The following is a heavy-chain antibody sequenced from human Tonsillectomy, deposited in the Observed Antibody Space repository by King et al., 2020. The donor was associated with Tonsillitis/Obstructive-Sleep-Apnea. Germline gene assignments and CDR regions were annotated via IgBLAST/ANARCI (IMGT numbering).Heavy chain of an antibody. CDR1: GFTFSNYW. CDR3: ARDDAFWSGYPTYYYYRYMDV. CDR2: MNQDGSEK. Sequence: VQLVESGGGLVQPGGSLRLSCAASGFTFSNYWMSWVRQAPGKGLEWVANMNQDGSEKYFVDSVKGRFSISRDNAKNSLYLQVNSLRAEDTAVYYCARDDAFWSGYPTYYYYRYMDVWGKGTTVTVSS. V-gene: IGHV3-7*04. J-gene: IGHJ6*03. D-gene: IGHD3-3*01.